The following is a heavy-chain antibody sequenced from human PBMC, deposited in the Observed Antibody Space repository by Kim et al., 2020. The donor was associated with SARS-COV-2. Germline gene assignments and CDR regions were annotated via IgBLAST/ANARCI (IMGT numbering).Heavy chain of an antibody. V-gene: IGHV4-34*01. Sequence: SETLSLTCAVYGGSFSGYYWSWIRQPPGKGLEWIGEINHSGSTNYNPSLKSRVTISVDTSKNQFSLKLSSVTAADTAVYYCAGDYNEYYDFWSGSETSSWSWGWGYWGQGTLVTVSS. D-gene: IGHD3-3*01. CDR1: GGSFSGYY. CDR3: AGDYNEYYDFWSGSETSSWSWGWGY. J-gene: IGHJ4*02. CDR2: INHSGST.